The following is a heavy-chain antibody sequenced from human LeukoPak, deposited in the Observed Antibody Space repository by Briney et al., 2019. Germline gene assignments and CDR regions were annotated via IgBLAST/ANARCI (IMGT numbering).Heavy chain of an antibody. J-gene: IGHJ4*02. CDR1: GCTFSNAW. D-gene: IGHD3-3*01. CDR3: TTVYYDFWSGYRYYFDY. V-gene: IGHV3-15*01. CDR2: IKSKTDGGTT. Sequence: GVSLRLSCAASGCTFSNAWMSWVRQAPGKGLEWVGRIKSKTDGGTTDYAAPVKGRFTISRDDSKNTLYLQMNSLKTEDTAVYYCTTVYYDFWSGYRYYFDYWGQGTLVTVSS.